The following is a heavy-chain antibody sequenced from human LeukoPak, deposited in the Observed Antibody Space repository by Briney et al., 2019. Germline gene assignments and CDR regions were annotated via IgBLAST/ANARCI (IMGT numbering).Heavy chain of an antibody. CDR3: ARPGDFPYDFWSGYPPLGMDV. D-gene: IGHD3-3*01. CDR1: GYSFTSYW. Sequence: GESLKISCKGSGYSFTSYWIGWVRQMPGKGLERMGIIYPGDSDTRYSPSFQGQVTISADKSISTAYLQWSSLKASDTAMYYCARPGDFPYDFWSGYPPLGMDVWGQGTTVTVSS. V-gene: IGHV5-51*01. J-gene: IGHJ6*02. CDR2: IYPGDSDT.